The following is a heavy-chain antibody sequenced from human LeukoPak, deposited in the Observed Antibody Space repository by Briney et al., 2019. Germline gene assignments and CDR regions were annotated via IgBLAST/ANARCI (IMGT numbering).Heavy chain of an antibody. Sequence: GGTLRLSCEVSGFSFRNFGMRWVRQAPGKGLEWVSDISDSGGTTYYGDSVKGRFIISRDNFKNTLYLQMNSLRAEDTAIYYCANPPTVTSFHYWGQGTLVTVSS. CDR1: GFSFRNFG. CDR2: ISDSGGTT. V-gene: IGHV3-23*01. D-gene: IGHD4-11*01. CDR3: ANPPTVTSFHY. J-gene: IGHJ4*02.